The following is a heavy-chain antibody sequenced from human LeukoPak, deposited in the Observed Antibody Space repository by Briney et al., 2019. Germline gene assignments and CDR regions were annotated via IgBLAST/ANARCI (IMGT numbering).Heavy chain of an antibody. J-gene: IGHJ4*02. V-gene: IGHV1-69*13. D-gene: IGHD3-10*01. Sequence: SVKVSCKASGGTFSSYAISWVRQAPGQGLEWMGGIIPIFGTANYAQKSQGRVTITADESTSTAYMELSSLRSEDTPVYYCATATMVRDVHFDYWGQGTLVTVSS. CDR3: ATATMVRDVHFDY. CDR1: GGTFSSYA. CDR2: IIPIFGTA.